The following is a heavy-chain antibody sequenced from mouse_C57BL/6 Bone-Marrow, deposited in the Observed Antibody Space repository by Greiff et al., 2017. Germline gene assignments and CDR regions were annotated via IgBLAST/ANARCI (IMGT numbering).Heavy chain of an antibody. Sequence: EVMLVESGEGLVKPGGSLKLSCAASGFTFSSYAMSWVRQTPEKRLEWVAYISSGGDYIYYADTVKGRFTISRDNARNTLYLQMSSLKSEDTAMYYCTREEGPDYWYFDVWGKGTTVTVSS. V-gene: IGHV5-9-1*02. CDR3: TREEGPDYWYFDV. CDR1: GFTFSSYA. CDR2: ISSGGDYI. J-gene: IGHJ1*03.